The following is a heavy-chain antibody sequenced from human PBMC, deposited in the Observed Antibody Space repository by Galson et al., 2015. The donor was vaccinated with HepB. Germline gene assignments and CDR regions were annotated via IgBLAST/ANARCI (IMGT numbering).Heavy chain of an antibody. Sequence: SLRLSCAASGFTFSREWMAWVRQAPGKGLEWVANIDQDGDEKTYVGSVRGRFTVSRDNAKSSLYLEMNSLRVDDTAVYYCVRAPYCSGGHCYTGWNWFDPWGQGTLVAVSS. CDR3: VRAPYCSGGHCYTGWNWFDP. J-gene: IGHJ5*02. CDR1: GFTFSREW. CDR2: IDQDGDEK. V-gene: IGHV3-7*03. D-gene: IGHD2-15*01.